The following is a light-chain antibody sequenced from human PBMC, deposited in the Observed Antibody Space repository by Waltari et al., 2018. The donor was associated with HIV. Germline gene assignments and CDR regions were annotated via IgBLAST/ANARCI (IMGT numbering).Light chain of an antibody. J-gene: IGKJ1*01. CDR1: RSVSSNY. Sequence: EIVLTQSPGTLSLCPGERATLSCSASRSVSSNYLAWYQHKPGQAPRLLISCISSRATGIPDRFSGSGSGTDFTLTISGLEPEDFALYYCQQYGGSPRTFGQGTRVEIK. V-gene: IGKV3-20*01. CDR3: QQYGGSPRT. CDR2: CIS.